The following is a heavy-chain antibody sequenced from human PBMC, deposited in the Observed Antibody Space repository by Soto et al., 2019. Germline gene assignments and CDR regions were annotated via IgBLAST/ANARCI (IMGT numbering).Heavy chain of an antibody. Sequence: QLQLQESGPGLVKPSETLSLTCTVSGDSISDSTYYWAWIRQPPGKGLEWIGSIFYSGGTFYNPSLKSRVTISVDTSQNQFSLRLSSVTAADMAVYYCARQSTGYYYGWVHPWGQGTLVTVSS. CDR3: ARQSTGYYYGWVHP. V-gene: IGHV4-39*01. CDR2: IFYSGGT. D-gene: IGHD3-22*01. CDR1: GDSISDSTYY. J-gene: IGHJ5*02.